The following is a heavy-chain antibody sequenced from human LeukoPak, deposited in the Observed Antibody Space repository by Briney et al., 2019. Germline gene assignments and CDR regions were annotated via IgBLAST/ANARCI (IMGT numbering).Heavy chain of an antibody. J-gene: IGHJ4*02. CDR1: GFTFSSYW. D-gene: IGHD1-1*01. CDR2: IKQDGSEK. CDR3: AKDNYHATSGTFDY. Sequence: GGSLRLSCAASGFTFSSYWMSWVRQAPGKGLEWVANIKQDGSEKYYVDSVKGRFTISRDNAKNSLYLQMNRLRAEDTAVYYCAKDNYHATSGTFDYWGQGTLVTVSS. V-gene: IGHV3-7*05.